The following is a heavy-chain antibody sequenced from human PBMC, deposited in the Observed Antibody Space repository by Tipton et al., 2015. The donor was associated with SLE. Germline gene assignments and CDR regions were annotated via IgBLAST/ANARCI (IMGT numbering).Heavy chain of an antibody. D-gene: IGHD3-10*01. J-gene: IGHJ3*02. V-gene: IGHV4-59*11. CDR3: ARDRIWFGEFPI. CDR1: GGSISSHY. Sequence: TLSLTCTVSGGSISSHYWSWIRQPPGKGLEWIGYIYYSGSTNYNPSLKSRVTISVDTSKNQFSLKLSSVTAADTAAYYCARDRIWFGEFPIWGQGTMVTVSS. CDR2: IYYSGST.